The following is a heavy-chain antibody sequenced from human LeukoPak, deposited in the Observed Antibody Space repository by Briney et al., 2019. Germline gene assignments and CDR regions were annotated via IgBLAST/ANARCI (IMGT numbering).Heavy chain of an antibody. CDR3: ARLIYSYGPYFDY. Sequence: PSQTLSLTCTVSGGSISSGGYYWSWIRQPAGKGLEWIGRIYTSGSTNYNPSLKSRVTMSVDTSKNQFSLKLSSVTAADTAVYYCARLIYSYGPYFDYWGQGTLVTVSS. CDR2: IYTSGST. D-gene: IGHD5-18*01. CDR1: GGSISSGGYY. J-gene: IGHJ4*02. V-gene: IGHV4-61*02.